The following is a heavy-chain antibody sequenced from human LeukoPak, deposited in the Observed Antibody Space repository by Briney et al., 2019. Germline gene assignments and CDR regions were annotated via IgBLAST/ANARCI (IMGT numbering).Heavy chain of an antibody. Sequence: SETLSLTCSVSGGSISSYYWTWIRQPPGKGLEWIGYRYYSGSTTYNPSLKSRVTMSVDTSKNQFSLKLVSVTAADTAIYYCARVRGDFETDWGQGTLVTVSS. J-gene: IGHJ1*01. CDR3: ARVRGDFETD. CDR2: RYYSGST. D-gene: IGHD3-16*01. V-gene: IGHV4-59*01. CDR1: GGSISSYY.